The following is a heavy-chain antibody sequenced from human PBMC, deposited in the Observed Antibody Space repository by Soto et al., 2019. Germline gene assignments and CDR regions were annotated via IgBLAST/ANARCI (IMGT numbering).Heavy chain of an antibody. D-gene: IGHD6-13*01. CDR2: IYYSGST. CDR1: GGSISSYY. Sequence: SETLSLTCTVSGGSISSYYWSWIRQPPGKGLEWIGYIYYSGSTNYNPSLKSRVTISVDTYTNQFSLKMNSVTAADTAVYYCARHEGGAAADRPLDYWGQEPLVPVSS. J-gene: IGHJ4*02. V-gene: IGHV4-59*08. CDR3: ARHEGGAAADRPLDY.